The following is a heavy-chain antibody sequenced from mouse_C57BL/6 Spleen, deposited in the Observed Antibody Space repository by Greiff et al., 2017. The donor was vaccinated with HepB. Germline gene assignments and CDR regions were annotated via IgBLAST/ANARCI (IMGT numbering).Heavy chain of an antibody. CDR2: INYDGSST. V-gene: IGHV5-16*01. CDR3: ARDRDYGRGMDY. CDR1: GFTFSDYY. Sequence: EVMLVESEGGLVQPGSSMKLSCTASGFTFSDYYMAWVRQVPEKGLEWVANINYDGSSTYYLDSLKSRFIISRDNAKNILYLQMSSLKSEDTATYYCARDRDYGRGMDYWGQGTSVTVSS. D-gene: IGHD1-1*01. J-gene: IGHJ4*01.